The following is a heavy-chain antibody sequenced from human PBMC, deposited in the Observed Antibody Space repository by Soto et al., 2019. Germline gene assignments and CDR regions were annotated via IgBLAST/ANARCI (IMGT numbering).Heavy chain of an antibody. CDR1: GGTFSSDA. V-gene: IGHV1-69*13. CDR3: AREVQCVGCGGFDY. Sequence: EASVKVSCKASGGTFSSDAISWVRQAPGQGLEWMGGIIPIFGTANYAQKFQGRVTITADESTSTAYMELSSLRSEDTAVYYCAREVQCVGCGGFDYWGQGTLVTVSS. CDR2: IIPIFGTA. J-gene: IGHJ4*02. D-gene: IGHD1-26*01.